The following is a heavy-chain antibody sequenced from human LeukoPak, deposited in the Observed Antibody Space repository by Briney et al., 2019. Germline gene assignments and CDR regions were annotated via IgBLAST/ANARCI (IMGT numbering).Heavy chain of an antibody. CDR3: ASTATPHCSSTSCYRSYAFDI. J-gene: IGHJ3*02. D-gene: IGHD2-2*02. V-gene: IGHV1-69*13. CDR1: GYTFTSYD. Sequence: GASVKVSCKASGYTFTSYDINWVRQATGQGLEWMGGIIPIFGTANYAQKFQGRVTITADESTSTAYMELSSLRSEDTAVYYCASTATPHCSSTSCYRSYAFDIWGQGTMVTVSS. CDR2: IIPIFGTA.